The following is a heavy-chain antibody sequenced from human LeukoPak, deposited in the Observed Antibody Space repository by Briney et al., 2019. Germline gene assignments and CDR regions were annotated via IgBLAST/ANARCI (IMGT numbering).Heavy chain of an antibody. CDR1: GFTFSSYG. CDR2: ISYDGSNK. D-gene: IGHD6-13*01. CDR3: ARLLGIAAAGPHYYHYGMDV. J-gene: IGHJ6*02. V-gene: IGHV3-30*03. Sequence: GGSLRLSCAASGFTFSSYGMHWVRQAPGKGLEWVAVISYDGSNKYYADSVQGRFTMSRDNSKNTLYLQMNSLRAEDTAVYYCARLLGIAAAGPHYYHYGMDVWGQGTTVTVSS.